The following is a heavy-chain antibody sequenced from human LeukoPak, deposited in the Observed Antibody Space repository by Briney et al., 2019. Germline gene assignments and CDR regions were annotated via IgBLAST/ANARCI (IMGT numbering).Heavy chain of an antibody. CDR3: ARGATTGYYPY. D-gene: IGHD3-9*01. CDR1: GFTFSSYA. Sequence: GGSLRLSCAASGFTFSSYAMHWARQAPGKGLEWVAVISYDGSNKYYADSVKGRFTISRDNSKNTLYLQMNSLTAEDTAAYYCARGATTGYYPYWGQGTLVTVSS. CDR2: ISYDGSNK. V-gene: IGHV3-30*04. J-gene: IGHJ4*02.